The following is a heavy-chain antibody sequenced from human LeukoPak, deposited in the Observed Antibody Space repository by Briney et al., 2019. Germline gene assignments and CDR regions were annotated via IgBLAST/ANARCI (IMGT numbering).Heavy chain of an antibody. D-gene: IGHD3-22*01. V-gene: IGHV4-61*01. CDR3: ARTMPYYYDSSGLGV. CDR1: GGSVSSGSYY. CDR2: IYYSGST. J-gene: IGHJ6*02. Sequence: SETLSLTCTVSGGSVSSGSYYRSWIRQPPGKGLEWIGYIYYSGSTNYNPSLKSRVTISVDTSKNQFSLKLSSVTAADTAVYYCARTMPYYYDSSGLGVWGQGTTVTVSS.